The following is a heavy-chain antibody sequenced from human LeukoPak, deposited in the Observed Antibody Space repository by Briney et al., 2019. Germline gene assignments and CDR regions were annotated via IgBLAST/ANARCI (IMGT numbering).Heavy chain of an antibody. D-gene: IGHD1-7*01. CDR2: IRSKANSYAT. CDR3: TSWGDNWNYFDYYYGMDV. Sequence: AGGSLKLSCAASGFTFSGSAMHWVRQASGKGLEWVGRIRSKANSYATAYAASVKGRFTISRDDSKNTAYLQMNSLKTEDTAVYYCTSWGDNWNYFDYYYGMDVWGQGTTVTVSS. J-gene: IGHJ6*02. V-gene: IGHV3-73*01. CDR1: GFTFSGSA.